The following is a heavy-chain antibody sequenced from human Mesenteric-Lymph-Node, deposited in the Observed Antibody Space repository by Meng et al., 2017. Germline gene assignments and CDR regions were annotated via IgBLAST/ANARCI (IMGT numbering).Heavy chain of an antibody. J-gene: IGHJ6*02. D-gene: IGHD2-15*01. CDR3: AKDDPMATYLFYSMDV. Sequence: GESLKISCAACGFTFSSYDMHWVRQATGKGLEWVSGIGSSGAGTYYTDSVKGRFTISRDNSKNTMYLQMNSLRVEDTAIYYCAKDDPMATYLFYSMDVWGQGTTVTVSS. CDR2: IGSSGAGT. V-gene: IGHV3-23*01. CDR1: GFTFSSYD.